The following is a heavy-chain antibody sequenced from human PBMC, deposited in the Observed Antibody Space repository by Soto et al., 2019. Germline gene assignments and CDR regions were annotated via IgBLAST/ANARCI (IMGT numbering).Heavy chain of an antibody. CDR3: ARSGIAAAGIFFDY. D-gene: IGHD6-13*01. Sequence: SETLSLTCTVSGGSISSYYWSWIRQPPGKGLEWIGYIYYSGSTNYNPSLKSRVTISVDTSKNQFSLKLSSVTAADTAVYYCARSGIAAAGIFFDYWGQGTLVTVSS. V-gene: IGHV4-59*08. CDR1: GGSISSYY. CDR2: IYYSGST. J-gene: IGHJ4*02.